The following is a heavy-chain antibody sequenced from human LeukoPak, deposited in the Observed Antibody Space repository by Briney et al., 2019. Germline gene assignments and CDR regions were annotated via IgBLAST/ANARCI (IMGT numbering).Heavy chain of an antibody. CDR3: AKTPYYYDSSGQHAFDI. Sequence: GGSLRLSCAASGFTFSSYAMHWVRQAPGKGLEWVAVISYDGSNKSYADSVKGRFTISRDNSKNTLYLQMNSLRAEDTAVYYCAKTPYYYDSSGQHAFDIWGQGTMVTVSS. V-gene: IGHV3-30*04. CDR1: GFTFSSYA. D-gene: IGHD3-22*01. CDR2: ISYDGSNK. J-gene: IGHJ3*02.